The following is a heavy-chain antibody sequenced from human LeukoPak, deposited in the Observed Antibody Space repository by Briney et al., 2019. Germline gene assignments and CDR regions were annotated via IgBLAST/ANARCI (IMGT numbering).Heavy chain of an antibody. Sequence: SETLSLTCTVSGGSISSSSYYWGWLRQPPGKGLEWIGSIYYSGSTYYNPSLKSRVTISVDTSKNQFSLKLSSVTAADTAVYYCARGGVLYYYYGMDVWGQGTTVTVSS. D-gene: IGHD3-10*01. CDR2: IYYSGST. CDR1: GGSISSSSYY. J-gene: IGHJ6*02. CDR3: ARGGVLYYYYGMDV. V-gene: IGHV4-39*01.